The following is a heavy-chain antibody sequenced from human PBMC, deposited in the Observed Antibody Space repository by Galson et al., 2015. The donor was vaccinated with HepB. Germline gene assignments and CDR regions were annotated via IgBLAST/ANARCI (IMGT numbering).Heavy chain of an antibody. Sequence: LRLSCAASGFMFSGHWMNWVRQAPGKGLEWVANIKEDGSIKYYVDSVTSRFTISRDNARNLLYLQMNGLRAEDTAVYFCARNRGYETFDYWGQGALVTVSS. D-gene: IGHD5-12*01. V-gene: IGHV3-7*03. CDR2: IKEDGSIK. CDR1: GFMFSGHW. CDR3: ARNRGYETFDY. J-gene: IGHJ4*02.